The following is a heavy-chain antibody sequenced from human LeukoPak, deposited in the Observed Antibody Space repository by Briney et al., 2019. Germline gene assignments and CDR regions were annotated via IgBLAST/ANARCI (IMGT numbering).Heavy chain of an antibody. D-gene: IGHD3-10*01. CDR3: ARGFGDWGLSWFDP. CDR1: GGSVSSGSYY. CDR2: IYYSGSA. J-gene: IGHJ5*02. V-gene: IGHV4-61*01. Sequence: SETLSLTCTVSGGSVSSGSYYWSWIRQPPGKGLEWIGYIYYSGSAKYNPSLKSRVTISVDTSKYQFSLKLTSVTAADTAVYYCARGFGDWGLSWFDPWGQGTLVTVSS.